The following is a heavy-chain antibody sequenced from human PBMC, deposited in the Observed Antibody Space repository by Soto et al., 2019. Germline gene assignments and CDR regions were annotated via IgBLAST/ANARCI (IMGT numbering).Heavy chain of an antibody. J-gene: IGHJ3*02. CDR3: ATSSTWYEGAFDI. CDR1: GYTITALS. D-gene: IGHD6-13*01. CDR2: FDPEDGEI. Sequence: AASVKVSCKVSGYTITALSMHWVRQAPGKGLEWMGRFDPEDGEIIYAQKFQGRVTLTEDTSADTAYMELSSLRSEDTAVYYCATSSTWYEGAFDIWGQGTMVTVSS. V-gene: IGHV1-24*01.